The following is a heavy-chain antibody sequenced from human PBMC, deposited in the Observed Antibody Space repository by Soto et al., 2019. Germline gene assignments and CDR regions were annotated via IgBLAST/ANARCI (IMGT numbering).Heavy chain of an antibody. J-gene: IGHJ4*01. D-gene: IGHD6-6*01. Sequence: GSLRLSCAASGFTFSSYWIHWVRQAPEKGLVWVSRINSDGSSTSYADSLKGRFTISRDNAKNTLYLQMNSLRSDDTAVYYCARDPLGRPQNPYWAQRTLVTVSS. CDR2: INSDGSST. CDR1: GFTFSSYW. CDR3: ARDPLGRPQNPY. V-gene: IGHV3-74*01.